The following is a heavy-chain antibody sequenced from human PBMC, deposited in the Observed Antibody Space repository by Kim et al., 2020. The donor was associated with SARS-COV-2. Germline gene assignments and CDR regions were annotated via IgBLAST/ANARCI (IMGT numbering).Heavy chain of an antibody. CDR2: INPNSGGT. CDR1: GYTFTGYY. Sequence: ASVKVSCKASGYTFTGYYMHWVRQAPGQGLEWMGWINPNSGGTNYAQKFQGRVTMTRDTSISTAYMELSRLRSDDTAVYYCARAKEDEPRITIFGVVIMDIWGQGTMVTVSS. D-gene: IGHD3-3*01. V-gene: IGHV1-2*02. J-gene: IGHJ3*02. CDR3: ARAKEDEPRITIFGVVIMDI.